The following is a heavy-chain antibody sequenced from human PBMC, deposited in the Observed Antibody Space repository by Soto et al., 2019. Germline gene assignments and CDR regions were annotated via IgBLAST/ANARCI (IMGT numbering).Heavy chain of an antibody. CDR1: GFSLRSNGVG. CDR2: IYWDDDK. V-gene: IGHV2-5*02. D-gene: IGHD2-2*01. Sequence: QITLKESGPTLVKPTQTLTLTCTFSGFSLRSNGVGVGWIRQPPGKAPEWLALIYWDDDKRYNPSLRSRLTIAKDTSKNQVVLTMTNMDTVDTATYSCAYPRGNAWYYFESWGLGILVTVSS. J-gene: IGHJ4*02. CDR3: AYPRGNAWYYFES.